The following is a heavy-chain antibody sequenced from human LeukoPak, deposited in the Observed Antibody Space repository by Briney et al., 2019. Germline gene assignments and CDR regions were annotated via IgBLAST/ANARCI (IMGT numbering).Heavy chain of an antibody. D-gene: IGHD2-21*02. Sequence: GSLRLSCSASGFTFITYAMQWVRQAPGKGPEYVSDISSYGGSTYYADSVKGRFSISRDNSKNTLYLQMSSLRAEDTAVYYCVKGGDTGAFDYWGQGTLVTVSS. CDR1: GFTFITYA. CDR2: ISSYGGST. J-gene: IGHJ4*02. CDR3: VKGGDTGAFDY. V-gene: IGHV3-64D*09.